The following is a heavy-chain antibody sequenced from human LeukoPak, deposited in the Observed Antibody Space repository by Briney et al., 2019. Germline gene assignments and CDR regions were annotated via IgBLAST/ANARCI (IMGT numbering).Heavy chain of an antibody. CDR2: ISYDGSNK. D-gene: IGHD3-10*01. CDR3: ARRQRLLWFGELLRGDYYGMDV. J-gene: IGHJ6*04. CDR1: GFTFSSY. V-gene: IGHV3-30*04. Sequence: GRSLRLSCAASGFTFSSYVHWVRQAPGKGLEWVAVISYDGSNKYYADSVKGRFTISGDNSKNTLYLQMNSLRAEDTAVYYCARRQRLLWFGELLRGDYYGMDVWGKGTTVTVSS.